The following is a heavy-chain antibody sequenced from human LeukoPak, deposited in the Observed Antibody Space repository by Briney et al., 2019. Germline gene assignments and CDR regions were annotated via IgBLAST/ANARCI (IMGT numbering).Heavy chain of an antibody. V-gene: IGHV1-2*02. CDR2: INPNSGGT. Sequence: ASVKVSCKASGYTFTGYYMHWVRQAPGQGLEWMGWINPNSGGTNYAQKFQGRVTMTRDTSISTAYMELSRLRSDDTAVYYCARDSVMSGSYFRRGRGNYYYMDVWGKGTTVTVSS. CDR1: GYTFTGYY. CDR3: ARDSVMSGSYFRRGRGNYYYMDV. D-gene: IGHD1-26*01. J-gene: IGHJ6*03.